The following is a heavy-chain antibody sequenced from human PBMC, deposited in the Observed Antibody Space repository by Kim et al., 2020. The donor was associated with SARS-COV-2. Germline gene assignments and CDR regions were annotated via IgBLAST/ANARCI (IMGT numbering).Heavy chain of an antibody. V-gene: IGHV3-23*01. J-gene: IGHJ4*02. CDR3: AKSYSGAWTFDY. Sequence: SYAVSVKGRFTISGDTSKNTLYLQMNSLRAEDTAVYYYAKSYSGAWTFDYWGQGTLVTVSS. D-gene: IGHD6-19*01.